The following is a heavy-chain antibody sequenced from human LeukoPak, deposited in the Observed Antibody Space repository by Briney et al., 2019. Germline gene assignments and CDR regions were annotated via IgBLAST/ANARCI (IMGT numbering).Heavy chain of an antibody. CDR1: GFTFSSYS. CDR2: ISSSSSYI. V-gene: IGHV3-21*01. D-gene: IGHD4-17*01. J-gene: IGHJ4*02. CDR3: ARDHNYDDYGDYGQIDY. Sequence: PGGSLRLSCAASGFTFSSYSMNWVRQAPGKGLEWVSSISSSSSYIYYADSVKGRFTISRDNAKNSLYLQMNSLRAEDTAVYYCARDHNYDDYGDYGQIDYWGQGTLVTVSS.